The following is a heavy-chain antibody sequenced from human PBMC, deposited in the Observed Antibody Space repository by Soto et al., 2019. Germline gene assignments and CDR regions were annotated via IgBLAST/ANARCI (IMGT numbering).Heavy chain of an antibody. D-gene: IGHD3-3*01. J-gene: IGHJ4*02. Sequence: QMPLMQSGPEVKKPGTSVKVSCKASGFTLTSADVQWVRQTRGQRLEWIGWIVGGSGSTNYAQQFQGRLAITRDMSTSTVNMKLSSLRSEDTAVYYCAADWSNRPFDFWGQGTLVTVSS. CDR3: AADWSNRPFDF. CDR2: IVGGSGST. CDR1: GFTLTSAD. V-gene: IGHV1-58*01.